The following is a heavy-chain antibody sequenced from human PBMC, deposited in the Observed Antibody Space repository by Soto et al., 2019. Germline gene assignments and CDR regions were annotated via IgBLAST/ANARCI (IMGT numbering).Heavy chain of an antibody. Sequence: GGSLRLSCASFGFTLDKYTMGWVRQAPGKGLEWVAESFSSGGTQYADSVKGRFTISRDNSRNMVFLQMNGLRVEDTALYYCARDREPDGIWTFDSWGQGALLTVSS. CDR1: GFTLDKYT. D-gene: IGHD3-9*01. J-gene: IGHJ4*02. CDR2: SFSSGGT. CDR3: ARDREPDGIWTFDS. V-gene: IGHV3-53*01.